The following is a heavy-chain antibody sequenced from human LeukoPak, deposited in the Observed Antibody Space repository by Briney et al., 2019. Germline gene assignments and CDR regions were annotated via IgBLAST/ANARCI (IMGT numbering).Heavy chain of an antibody. J-gene: IGHJ3*02. Sequence: ASVKVSCKASGYTFTSYGISWVRQAPGQGLEWLGWISAYNGNTNYAQKLQGRVTMTTDTSTGTAYMELRSLRSDDTAVYYCARESIVVLPAAIPFDIWGQGTMVTVSS. CDR2: ISAYNGNT. V-gene: IGHV1-18*01. D-gene: IGHD2-2*01. CDR3: ARESIVVLPAAIPFDI. CDR1: GYTFTSYG.